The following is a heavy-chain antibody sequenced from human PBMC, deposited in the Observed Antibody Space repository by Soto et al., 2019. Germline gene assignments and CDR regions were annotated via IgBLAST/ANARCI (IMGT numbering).Heavy chain of an antibody. CDR2: VNHSGTT. CDR1: GGSFSGYY. CDR3: ARGIGYCSSINCYSSRRLRFDS. V-gene: IGHV4-34*01. D-gene: IGHD2-2*01. J-gene: IGHJ4*02. Sequence: QVQLQQWGAGLLKPSETLSLTCAVYGGSFSGYYWTWIRQSPEKGLEWIGEVNHSGTTYYNPSLKTRVTISVHTPTNQFSLKMRSVTAADTPVYYCARGIGYCSSINCYSSRRLRFDSWGQGTLVTVSS.